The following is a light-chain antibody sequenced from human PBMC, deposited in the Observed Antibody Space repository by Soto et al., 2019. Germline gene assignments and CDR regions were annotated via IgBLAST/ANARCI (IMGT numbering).Light chain of an antibody. CDR3: QSYDSSNKV. CDR1: SGSIASNY. CDR2: EDN. Sequence: NFMLTQPHSVSEYPGKTVTISCTRSSGSIASNYVQWYQQRPGSAPTTVIYEDNQRPSWVPDRFSGSIDSSSNSASLTISGLKTEDEADYYCQSYDSSNKVFGGGTKLTVL. J-gene: IGLJ2*01. V-gene: IGLV6-57*04.